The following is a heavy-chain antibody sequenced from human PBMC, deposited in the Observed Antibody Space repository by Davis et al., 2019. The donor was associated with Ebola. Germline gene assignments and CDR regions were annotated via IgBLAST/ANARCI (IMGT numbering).Heavy chain of an antibody. J-gene: IGHJ4*02. CDR1: GFTFSSYW. V-gene: IGHV3-74*01. Sequence: PGGSLRLSCVVSGFTFSSYWMHWVRQAPGKGLVWVSRIKSDGSTKSYADSVKGRFTVSRDNAKNSLFLQMNSLRDEDTAVYYCARGRWNYAMDYWGLGTLVIVSS. D-gene: IGHD1-7*01. CDR3: ARGRWNYAMDY. CDR2: IKSDGSTK.